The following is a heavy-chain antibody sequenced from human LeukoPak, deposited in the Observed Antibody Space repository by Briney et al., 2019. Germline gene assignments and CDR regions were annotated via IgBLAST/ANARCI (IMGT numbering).Heavy chain of an antibody. CDR3: ARVADDYGDYHFDY. V-gene: IGHV4-30-2*01. J-gene: IGHJ4*02. Sequence: PSETLSLTCAVSGGSISSGDYSWGWIRQPPGKGLEWIGYIYHSGTTYYNPSLKSRVTISVDRSKNQFSLKLSSVTAADTAVYYCARVADDYGDYHFDYWGQGTLVTVSS. D-gene: IGHD4-17*01. CDR1: GGSISSGDYS. CDR2: IYHSGTT.